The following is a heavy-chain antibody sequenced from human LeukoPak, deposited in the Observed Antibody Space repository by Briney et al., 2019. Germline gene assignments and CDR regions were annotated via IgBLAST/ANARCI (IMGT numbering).Heavy chain of an antibody. D-gene: IGHD6-13*01. CDR3: ARARLTAAAGITFIGYFDY. CDR1: GGSISSYY. CDR2: IYTSGST. J-gene: IGHJ4*02. V-gene: IGHV4-4*07. Sequence: PSETLSLTCTVSGGSISSYYWSWIRQPAGKGLEWIGRIYTSGSTKYNPSLKSRVTMSVDTSKNQFSLKLSSVTAADTAVYYCARARLTAAAGITFIGYFDYWGQGTLVTVSS.